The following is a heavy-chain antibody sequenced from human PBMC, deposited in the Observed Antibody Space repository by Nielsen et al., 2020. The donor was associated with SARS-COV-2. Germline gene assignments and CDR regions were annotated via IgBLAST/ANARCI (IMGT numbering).Heavy chain of an antibody. J-gene: IGHJ4*02. Sequence: GGSLRLSCAASGFTFSSYAMHWVRQAPGKGLEWVAVISYDGSNKYYADSVKGRFTISRDNSKNTLYLQMNSLRAEDTAVYYCAKGWLFNWGQGTLVTVSS. CDR1: GFTFSSYA. CDR3: AKGWLFN. V-gene: IGHV3-30-3*01. CDR2: ISYDGSNK. D-gene: IGHD3-9*01.